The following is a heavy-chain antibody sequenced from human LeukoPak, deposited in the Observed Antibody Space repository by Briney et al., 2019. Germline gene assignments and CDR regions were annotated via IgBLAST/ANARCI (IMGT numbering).Heavy chain of an antibody. CDR3: AELGITMIGGV. CDR2: ISSSGSTI. V-gene: IGHV3-48*03. D-gene: IGHD3-10*02. Sequence: GGSLRLSCAASGFPFSSYAMSWVRQAPGKGLEWVSYISSSGSTIYYADSVKGRFTISRDNAKNSLYLQMNSLRAEDTAVYYCAELGITMIGGVWGKGTTVTISS. J-gene: IGHJ6*04. CDR1: GFPFSSYA.